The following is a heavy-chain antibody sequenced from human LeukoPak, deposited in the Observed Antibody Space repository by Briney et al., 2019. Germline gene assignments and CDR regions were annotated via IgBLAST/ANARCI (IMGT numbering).Heavy chain of an antibody. CDR1: GFTFSAYS. CDR3: ARDRDDDSSGSIDDAFDI. CDR2: ISSSSRSI. V-gene: IGHV3-21*01. J-gene: IGHJ3*02. D-gene: IGHD3-22*01. Sequence: PGGSLRLSCAASGFTFSAYSMNCVRQAPGRGLEWVSAISSSSRSIYNADSVKGRFTISRDNAKRSLYMQMNSLRAEDTAVYYCARDRDDDSSGSIDDAFDIWGQGTMVTVSS.